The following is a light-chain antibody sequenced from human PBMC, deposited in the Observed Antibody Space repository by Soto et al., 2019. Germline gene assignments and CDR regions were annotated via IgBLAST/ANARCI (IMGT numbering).Light chain of an antibody. V-gene: IGKV3-20*01. J-gene: IGKJ4*01. CDR2: GAS. Sequence: VMTQSPATLSVSPGERATLSCWASETVATNLAWYQQKPGQAPRLLISGASTRAAGISDRFRGSGSGTDFTLTISRLEPEDFAVYYCQQYGSSPQLTFGGGTKVDIK. CDR3: QQYGSSPQLT. CDR1: ETVATN.